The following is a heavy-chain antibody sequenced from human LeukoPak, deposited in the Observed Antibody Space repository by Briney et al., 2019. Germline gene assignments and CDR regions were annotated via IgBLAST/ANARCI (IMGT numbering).Heavy chain of an antibody. V-gene: IGHV3-11*01. CDR3: ARRAGAYSHPYDY. CDR2: ISSSGSTI. J-gene: IGHJ4*02. D-gene: IGHD4/OR15-4a*01. Sequence: GGSLRLSCAASGFTFSDYYMSWIRQAPGKGLEWVSYISSSGSTIYYADSVKGRFTISRDNSKNTLYLQMNSLRAEDTAVYYCARRAGAYSHPYDYWGREPWSPSP. CDR1: GFTFSDYY.